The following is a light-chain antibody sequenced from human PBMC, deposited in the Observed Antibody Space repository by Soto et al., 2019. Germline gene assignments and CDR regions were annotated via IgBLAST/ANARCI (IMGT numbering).Light chain of an antibody. CDR3: LSYYSSLSAVV. V-gene: IGLV1-40*01. J-gene: IGLJ2*01. CDR2: GNS. CDR1: SSNIGAGYD. Sequence: QSVLTQPPSVSGAPGQRVTISCTGSSSNIGAGYDVHWYQKLPGPAPNLLIYGNSNRPSGVPDXXSGSKSGTSASLAITGXXAEDEADYXCLSYYSSLSAVVFGGGTKLTVL.